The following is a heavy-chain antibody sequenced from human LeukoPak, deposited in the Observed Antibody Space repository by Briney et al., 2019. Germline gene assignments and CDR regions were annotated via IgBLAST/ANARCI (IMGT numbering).Heavy chain of an antibody. CDR2: ISAYNGNT. Sequence: ASVKVSCKASGYTFTSYGISWVRQAPGQGLEWMGWISAYNGNTNYAQKLQGRVTITADGSTSTAYMELSSLRSEDTAVYYCARGWDHDSDGRPTAYVYWGQGTLVTVSS. CDR1: GYTFTSYG. V-gene: IGHV1-18*01. D-gene: IGHD3-22*01. CDR3: ARGWDHDSDGRPTAYVY. J-gene: IGHJ4*02.